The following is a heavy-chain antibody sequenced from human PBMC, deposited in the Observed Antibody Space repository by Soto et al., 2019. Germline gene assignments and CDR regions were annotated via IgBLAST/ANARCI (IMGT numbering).Heavy chain of an antibody. Sequence: LSLTFTVSGCSMSSGDYYWSWIRQPPGKGLEWIGYIYYSGSTYYNPSLKSRVTISVDTSKNQFSLKLSSVTAADTAVYYCARMYYYDSSEIDYWGQGTLVTVSS. D-gene: IGHD3-22*01. V-gene: IGHV4-30-4*01. J-gene: IGHJ4*02. CDR3: ARMYYYDSSEIDY. CDR2: IYYSGST. CDR1: GCSMSSGDYY.